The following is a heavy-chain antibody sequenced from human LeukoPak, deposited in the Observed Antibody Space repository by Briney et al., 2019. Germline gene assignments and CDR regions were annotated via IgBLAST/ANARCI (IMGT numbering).Heavy chain of an antibody. D-gene: IGHD5-18*01. CDR2: IYSGGST. CDR3: ARDSVDTAMGYDY. CDR1: GFTVSSNY. Sequence: PGGSLRLSCAASGFTVSSNYMIWVRQAPGKGLEWVSVIYSGGSTYYADSVKGRFTISRDNSKNTLYLQMNSLRAEDTAVYYCARDSVDTAMGYDYWGQGTLVTVSS. J-gene: IGHJ4*02. V-gene: IGHV3-53*01.